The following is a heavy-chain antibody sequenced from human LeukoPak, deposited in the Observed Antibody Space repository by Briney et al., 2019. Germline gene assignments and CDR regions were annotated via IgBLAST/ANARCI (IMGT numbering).Heavy chain of an antibody. CDR1: GFTFTKYA. Sequence: GGSLRLSCAASGFTFTKYAMSWVRQAPGKGLEGVSAISGDGGSAYYGDSVKGRFTTSRDNSKNTLWLQMNSLRADDTAVYYCAKDYNNYFDPWGQGTLVTVSS. V-gene: IGHV3-23*02. CDR3: AKDYNNYFDP. J-gene: IGHJ5*02. CDR2: ISGDGGSA.